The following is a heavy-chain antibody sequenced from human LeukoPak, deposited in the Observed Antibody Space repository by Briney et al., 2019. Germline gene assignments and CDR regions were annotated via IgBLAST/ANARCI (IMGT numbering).Heavy chain of an antibody. CDR2: ISAYSGNT. J-gene: IGHJ4*02. CDR3: ATHVVAAIFDY. V-gene: IGHV1-18*01. D-gene: IGHD2-15*01. CDR1: GYTFTSYG. Sequence: ASVKVSCKASGYTFTSYGISWVRQTPGQGLEWMGWISAYSGNTNYAQKLQGRVTMTTDTSTSTAYMELRSLRSDDTAVYYCATHVVAAIFDYWGQGTLVTVSS.